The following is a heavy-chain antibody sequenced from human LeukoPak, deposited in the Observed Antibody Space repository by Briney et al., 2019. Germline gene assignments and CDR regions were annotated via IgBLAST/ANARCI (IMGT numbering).Heavy chain of an antibody. Sequence: SETLSLTCAVYGGSFSGYYWSWIRQPPGKGLEWIGEINHSGSTNYNPSLKSRVTISVDTSKNQFSLKLSSVNAADTAVYYCARRRKYYYGSGELDYWGQGTLVTVSS. D-gene: IGHD3-10*01. CDR3: ARRRKYYYGSGELDY. CDR1: GGSFSGYY. CDR2: INHSGST. J-gene: IGHJ4*02. V-gene: IGHV4-34*01.